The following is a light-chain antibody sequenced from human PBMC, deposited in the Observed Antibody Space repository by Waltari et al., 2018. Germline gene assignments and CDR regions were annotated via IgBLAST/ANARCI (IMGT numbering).Light chain of an antibody. CDR2: VAS. J-gene: IGKJ4*01. Sequence: DFVMTQSPDSLAVSLGERATINCRSSQSVLSNNQNYLAWYQQKPGQPPKLLIYVASTRASGVPDRFGGSGSGTDFTLTISSLQAEDVAVYYCQQHHSAPLTFGGGTKVEI. CDR3: QQHHSAPLT. V-gene: IGKV4-1*01. CDR1: QSVLSNNQNY.